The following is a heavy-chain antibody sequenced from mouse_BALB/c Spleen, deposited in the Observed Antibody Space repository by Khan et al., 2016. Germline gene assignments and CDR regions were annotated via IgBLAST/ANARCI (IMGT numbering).Heavy chain of an antibody. CDR2: IFPGDGST. CDR1: GYTFTSYD. V-gene: IGHV1-85*01. D-gene: IGHD1-1*01. Sequence: QVQLQQSGAELVKPGASVKLSCKASGYTFTSYDINWVRQRPEQGLEWIGWIFPGDGSTKYNEKFKGKATLTTDKSSSTAYMQLSRLTSEDSAVYFCARPTYYYGSSGFAYWGQGTLVTVSA. CDR3: ARPTYYYGSSGFAY. J-gene: IGHJ3*01.